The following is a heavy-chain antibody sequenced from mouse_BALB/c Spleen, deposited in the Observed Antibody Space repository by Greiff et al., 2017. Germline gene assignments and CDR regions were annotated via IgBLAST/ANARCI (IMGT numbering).Heavy chain of an antibody. J-gene: IGHJ2*01. D-gene: IGHD2-1*01. V-gene: IGHV5-4*02. CDR2: ISDGGSYT. CDR3: ARGYGNYRYFDY. Sequence: DVMLVESGGGLVKPGGSLKLSCAASGFTFSDYYMYWVRQTPEKRLEWVATISDGGSYTYYPDSVKGRFTISRDNAKNNLYLQMSSLKSEDTAMYYCARGYGNYRYFDYWGQGTTLTVSS. CDR1: GFTFSDYY.